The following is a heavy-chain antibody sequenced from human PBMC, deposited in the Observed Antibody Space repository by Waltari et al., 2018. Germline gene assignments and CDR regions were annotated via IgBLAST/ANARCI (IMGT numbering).Heavy chain of an antibody. Sequence: QLQLQESGPGLVKPSETLSLTCTVSGGSISSSSYYWGWIRQPPGKGLEWIGSINYSGSTYYGPALKSLVTISVDTSKTQFSLKLSSVTAAHTAVYYCAMDTAMVTNAYDIWGQGTMVTVSS. CDR3: AMDTAMVTNAYDI. CDR1: GGSISSSSYY. D-gene: IGHD5-18*01. CDR2: INYSGST. J-gene: IGHJ3*02. V-gene: IGHV4-39*07.